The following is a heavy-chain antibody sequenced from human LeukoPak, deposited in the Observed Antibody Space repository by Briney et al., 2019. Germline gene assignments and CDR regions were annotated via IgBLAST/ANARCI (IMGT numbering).Heavy chain of an antibody. J-gene: IGHJ3*02. CDR2: ISYDGSNK. CDR1: GFTFSSYA. Sequence: PGGSLRLSCAASGFTFSSYAMHWVRQAPGKGLEWVAVISYDGSNKYYADSVKGRFTISRDNSKNMLYLQVNSLRAEDTAVYYCARDGNFGYDAFDIWGQGTMVTVSS. CDR3: ARDGNFGYDAFDI. D-gene: IGHD3-10*01. V-gene: IGHV3-30-3*01.